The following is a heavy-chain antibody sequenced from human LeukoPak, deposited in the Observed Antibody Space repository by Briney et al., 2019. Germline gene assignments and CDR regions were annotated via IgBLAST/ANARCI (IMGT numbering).Heavy chain of an antibody. V-gene: IGHV3-23*01. CDR3: AKLGSSTVAFDH. CDR2: IGSSGDST. Sequence: PVGSLRLSCAASGFTFSSYAMSWVRQAPGKGLEWVSTIGSSGDSTYYADSVKGRFTISRDSSKNTLYLQMNSLRAEDTAVYFCAKLGSSTVAFDHWGQGTLVTVSS. J-gene: IGHJ4*02. CDR1: GFTFSSYA. D-gene: IGHD6-6*01.